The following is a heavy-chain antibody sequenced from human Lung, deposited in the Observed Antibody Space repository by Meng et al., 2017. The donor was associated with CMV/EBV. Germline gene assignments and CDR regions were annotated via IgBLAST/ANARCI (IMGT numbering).Heavy chain of an antibody. J-gene: IGHJ4*02. CDR3: ARAIEDFYDSCDYSPYGL. D-gene: IGHD3-22*01. CDR2: IVPMFGTT. CDR1: GGTFTTFH. Sequence: SXXVSXKTSGGTFTTFHLGWVRQAPGQGLEWMGGIVPMFGTTNYAQKFQGRVTIKADQSTSTVYMELTGLRSEDTAVYFCARAIEDFYDSCDYSPYGLWXQGNXVTVSS. V-gene: IGHV1-69*13.